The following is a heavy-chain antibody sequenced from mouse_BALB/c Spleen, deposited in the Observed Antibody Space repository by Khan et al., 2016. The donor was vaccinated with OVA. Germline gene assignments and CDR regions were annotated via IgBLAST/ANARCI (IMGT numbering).Heavy chain of an antibody. CDR3: TRRGLHGIFPY. Sequence: VQLKQSGAELAKPGASVKMSCKTSGYSFTTYWMHWIKQSPGQGLEWIGYINPSTDYTEYNQKFKDKATLTADESSSTSFMQLSSLTYEDSAVYYCTRRGLHGIFPYWGQGTLVTVSA. CDR2: INPSTDYT. CDR1: GYSFTTYW. V-gene: IGHV1-7*01. D-gene: IGHD2-1*01. J-gene: IGHJ3*01.